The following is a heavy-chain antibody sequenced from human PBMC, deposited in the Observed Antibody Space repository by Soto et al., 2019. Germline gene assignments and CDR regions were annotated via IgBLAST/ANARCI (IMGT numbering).Heavy chain of an antibody. J-gene: IGHJ4*02. CDR2: INPSGGST. V-gene: IGHV1-46*03. CDR3: ARDASYDVLTGYYNN. D-gene: IGHD3-9*01. Sequence: ASVKVSCQASGYSFTKYYVHWVRQAPGQGLEWMGVINPSGGSTSYPQKFQGRVTMTSDKSTSTVYMDLSSLRSEDTAVYYCARDASYDVLTGYYNNWGQGTLVTVSS. CDR1: GYSFTKYY.